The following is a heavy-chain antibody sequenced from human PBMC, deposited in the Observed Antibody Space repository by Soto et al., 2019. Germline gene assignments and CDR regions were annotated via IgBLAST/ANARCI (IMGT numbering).Heavy chain of an antibody. CDR1: GFSLSTSGMR. CDR3: GSGYYYMVDY. J-gene: IGHJ4*02. D-gene: IGHD3-22*01. V-gene: IGHV2-70*04. Sequence: SGPTLVNPTQTLTLTCTFSGFSLSTSGMRVSWIRQPPGKALEWLARIDWDDDKFYSTSLKTRLTISKDTSKNQVVLTMTNMDPVDTATYYCGSGYYYMVDYWGQGTLVTVSS. CDR2: IDWDDDK.